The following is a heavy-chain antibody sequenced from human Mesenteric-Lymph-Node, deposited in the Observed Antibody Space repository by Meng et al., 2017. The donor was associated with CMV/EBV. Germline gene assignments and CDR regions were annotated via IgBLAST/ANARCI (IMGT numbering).Heavy chain of an antibody. CDR3: TNLLCSGYYWFDP. CDR2: INTDRDNT. D-gene: IGHD3-3*01. CDR1: LFPFPRYN. J-gene: IGHJ5*02. Sequence: SLFPFPRYNINWVRQSPCQGLEWISFINTDRDNTDYAQEFHAIVTITRNSTITTSFLMLSSLSSDTTAFYYSTNLLCSGYYWFDPWGQGTLVTVSS. V-gene: IGHV1-8*01.